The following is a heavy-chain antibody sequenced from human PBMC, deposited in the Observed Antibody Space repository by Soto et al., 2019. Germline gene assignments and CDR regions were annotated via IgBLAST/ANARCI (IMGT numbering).Heavy chain of an antibody. V-gene: IGHV3-23*01. D-gene: IGHD2-21*01. CDR2: LSQSGGST. Sequence: GGSLRLSCAASGFTFSNYAMTWVRQAPGKGLEWVSALSQSGGSTYYADSVKGRFTISRDNSENTLYLQVNSLSAEDTAIYYCARIIYCIGDCLPIFDYWGQGTLVTVSS. J-gene: IGHJ4*02. CDR1: GFTFSNYA. CDR3: ARIIYCIGDCLPIFDY.